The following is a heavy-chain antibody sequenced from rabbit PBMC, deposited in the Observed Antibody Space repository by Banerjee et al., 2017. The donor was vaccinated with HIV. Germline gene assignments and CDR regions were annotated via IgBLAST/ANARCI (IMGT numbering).Heavy chain of an antibody. CDR3: AREESDGGGHLKL. D-gene: IGHD2-1*01. CDR1: GFSLSSYS. Sequence: QLEESGGGLVQPGGSLTLFCKASGFSLSSYSMGWVRQAPGKGLEWIGCISTGDGSTYYANWVNGRFTISSHNAQNTLYLQLNSLTAADTATYFCAREESDGGGHLKLWGQGTLVTVS. V-gene: IGHV1S7*01. CDR2: ISTGDGST. J-gene: IGHJ4*01.